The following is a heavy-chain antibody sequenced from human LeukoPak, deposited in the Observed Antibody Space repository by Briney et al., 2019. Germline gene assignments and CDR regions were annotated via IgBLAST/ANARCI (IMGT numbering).Heavy chain of an antibody. CDR3: ARDFLGSAGHGMDV. V-gene: IGHV1-18*04. CDR1: GYTFTSYG. J-gene: IGHJ6*04. Sequence: GASVKVSCKASGYTFTSYGISWVGQAPGQGGEWRGGISAYNGKTNYAQKLQGRVTMTTDTSTSTAYMQLRSLRSDDTAVYYCARDFLGSAGHGMDVWGKGTTVTVSS. CDR2: ISAYNGKT.